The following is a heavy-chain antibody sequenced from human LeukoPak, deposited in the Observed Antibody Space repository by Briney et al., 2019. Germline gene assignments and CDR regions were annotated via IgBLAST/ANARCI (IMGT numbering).Heavy chain of an antibody. CDR2: ISGSGRGGGT. J-gene: IGHJ4*02. CDR1: GFTFSSYA. Sequence: PGGSLRLSCAASGFTFSSYAMNRVRQAPGKGLEWVSGISGSGRGGGTYYAASVKGRFTISRENSKNTLYLQMNSLRAEDTAVYYCAKSLAAAGNYWGQGTLVTVSS. D-gene: IGHD6-13*01. V-gene: IGHV3-23*01. CDR3: AKSLAAAGNY.